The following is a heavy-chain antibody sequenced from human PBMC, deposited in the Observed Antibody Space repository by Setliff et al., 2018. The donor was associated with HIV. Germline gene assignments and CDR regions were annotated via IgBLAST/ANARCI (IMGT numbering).Heavy chain of an antibody. CDR2: INAYNGNT. D-gene: IGHD3-10*01. J-gene: IGHJ4*02. Sequence: ASVKVSCKASGYTFTSYGITWVRQAPGQGLEWMGWINAYNGNTNYAQELQGRVTFTRDTSASTAYMELSSLRSADTAVYYCARDQKYGSGSYYKSGTFDYWGQGALVTVSS. CDR3: ARDQKYGSGSYYKSGTFDY. V-gene: IGHV1-18*01. CDR1: GYTFTSYG.